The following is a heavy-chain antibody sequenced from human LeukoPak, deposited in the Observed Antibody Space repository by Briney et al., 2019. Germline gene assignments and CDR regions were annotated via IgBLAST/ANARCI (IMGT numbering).Heavy chain of an antibody. CDR3: ARVKGTYFDY. J-gene: IGHJ4*02. V-gene: IGHV3-48*01. CDR2: ISASGANI. D-gene: IGHD1-1*01. Sequence: GGSLRLSCTVSGFPLSSYSMNWFRQAPGKGLEWVAYISASGANIYYVDSVMGRFTVSRDNPQSSLFLQMNSPRAEDTAVYYCARVKGTYFDYWGQGALLTVSS. CDR1: GFPLSSYS.